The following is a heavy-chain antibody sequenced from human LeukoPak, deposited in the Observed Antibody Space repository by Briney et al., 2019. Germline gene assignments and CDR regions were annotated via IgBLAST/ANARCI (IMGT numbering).Heavy chain of an antibody. J-gene: IGHJ3*02. CDR3: ARNLWFGESSDAFDM. CDR2: IHHGGST. CDR1: GGSISSNY. V-gene: IGHV4-59*01. D-gene: IGHD3-10*01. Sequence: SETLSLTCTVSGGSISSNYWSWIRQPPGKGLEWVGYIHHGGSTNYNPSLKSRVTISVDPSKTHFSLKLSSVTAADTAVYYCARNLWFGESSDAFDMCGQGTMVTVSS.